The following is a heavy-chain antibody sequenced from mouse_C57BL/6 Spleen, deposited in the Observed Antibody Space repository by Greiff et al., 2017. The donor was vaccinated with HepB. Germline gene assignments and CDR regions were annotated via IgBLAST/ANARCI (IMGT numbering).Heavy chain of an antibody. V-gene: IGHV5-4*01. CDR1: GFTFSSYA. CDR2: ISDGGSYT. Sequence: EVKVVESGGGLVKPGGSLKLSCAASGFTFSSYAMSWVRQTPEKRLEWVATISDGGSYTYYPDNVKGRFTISRDNAKNNLYLQMSHLKSEDTAMYYCARENDYDGGFDYWGQGTTLTVSS. D-gene: IGHD2-4*01. J-gene: IGHJ2*01. CDR3: ARENDYDGGFDY.